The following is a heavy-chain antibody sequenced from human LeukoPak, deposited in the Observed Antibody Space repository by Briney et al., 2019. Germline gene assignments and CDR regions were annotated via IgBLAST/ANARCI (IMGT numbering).Heavy chain of an antibody. D-gene: IGHD3-22*01. CDR2: IYYSGST. V-gene: IGHV4-59*01. CDR3: ARARNYYDSSDYYYEGDAFDI. Sequence: SVTLSLTCTVSGGSISSYHWSWIRQPPAKGLECIGFIYYSGSTNYNPSLKSRVTISVDTSKNQFSLKLSSVTAADTAVYYCARARNYYDSSDYYYEGDAFDIWGQGTMVTVSS. J-gene: IGHJ3*02. CDR1: GGSISSYH.